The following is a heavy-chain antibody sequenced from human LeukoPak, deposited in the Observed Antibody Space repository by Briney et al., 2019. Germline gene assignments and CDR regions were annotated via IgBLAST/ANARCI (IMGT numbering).Heavy chain of an antibody. CDR3: AGGYDWGATEY. CDR1: GDSISSYY. V-gene: IGHV4-59*01. D-gene: IGHD5-12*01. J-gene: IGHJ4*02. CDR2: RYYSGST. Sequence: SETLSLTCTVSGDSISSYYWSWIRQPPGKGLEWIGYRYYSGSTDYNPSLKSRVTISVDTSKNQFSLKLTSVTAADTAVYYCAGGYDWGATEYWGQGTLVTVSS.